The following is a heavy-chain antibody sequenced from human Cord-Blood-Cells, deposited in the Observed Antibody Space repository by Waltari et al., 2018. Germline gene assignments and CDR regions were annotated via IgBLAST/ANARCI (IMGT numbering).Heavy chain of an antibody. V-gene: IGHV4-34*01. CDR2: INHSGST. CDR3: ARVTSSGWYYFDY. D-gene: IGHD6-19*01. CDR1: GGSFSGYY. J-gene: IGHJ4*02. Sequence: QVQLQQWGAGLLKPSETLSLTCAGHGGSFSGYYWRWIRQPPGKGLEWIGEINHSGSTNYNPSLKSRVTISVDTSKNQVSLKLSSVTAADTAVYYCARVTSSGWYYFDYWGQGTLVTVSS.